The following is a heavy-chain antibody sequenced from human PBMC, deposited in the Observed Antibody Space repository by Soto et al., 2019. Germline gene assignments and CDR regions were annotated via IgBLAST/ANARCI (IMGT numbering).Heavy chain of an antibody. J-gene: IGHJ4*02. CDR1: GGSISNFY. D-gene: IGHD1-26*01. CDR3: ARRYGGNLDY. Sequence: SETLSLTCTVSGGSISNFYWSWIRQPPGKGLEWIGYIYYSGSTNYNPSLKSRVTISVDTSKNQFSLKLSSVTAADTAVYFCARRYGGNLDYWGQGTLVTVSS. V-gene: IGHV4-59*08. CDR2: IYYSGST.